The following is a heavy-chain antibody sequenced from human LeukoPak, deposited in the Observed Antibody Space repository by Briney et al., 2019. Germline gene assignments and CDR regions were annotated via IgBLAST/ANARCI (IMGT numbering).Heavy chain of an antibody. J-gene: IGHJ6*03. CDR1: GFTFSSYA. D-gene: IGHD3-3*01. CDR2: ISGSGGST. Sequence: GSLRLSCAASGFTFSSYAMSWVRQAPGKGLGWVSAISGSGGSTYYADSVKGLFTISRDNSKNTLYLQMNSLRAEDTAVYYCAKDPLRFSEWLPPHYYYYMDVWGKGTTVTVSS. V-gene: IGHV3-23*01. CDR3: AKDPLRFSEWLPPHYYYYMDV.